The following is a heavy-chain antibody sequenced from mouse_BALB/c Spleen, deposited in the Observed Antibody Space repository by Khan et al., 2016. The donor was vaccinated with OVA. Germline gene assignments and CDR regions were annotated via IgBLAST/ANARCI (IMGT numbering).Heavy chain of an antibody. V-gene: IGHV9-3-1*01. J-gene: IGHJ4*01. D-gene: IGHD2-10*01. CDR2: INTFTGEP. CDR3: ASPPYFSYVMDN. Sequence: QIQLVQSGPELKKPGETVKISCKASGHTFTKYGMNWVKQAPGEGLKWMGWINTFTGEPTYADDFNGRFAFSLETSASTAYLQINNLNNEDTATSFCASPPYFSYVMDNWGQGTSVTVSS. CDR1: GHTFTKYG.